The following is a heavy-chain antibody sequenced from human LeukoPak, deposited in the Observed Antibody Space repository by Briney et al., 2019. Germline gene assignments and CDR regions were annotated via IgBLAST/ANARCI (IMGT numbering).Heavy chain of an antibody. Sequence: SETLSLTCAVSGGSISSYYWTWIRQPPGKGLEWVGYIQNSAIYRAKIKASPSLQSRVSLSIDTSKNQVSLTVNSVTAADTAVYYCARLSSTLYYSMDVWGPGTAVTVSS. CDR1: GGSISSYY. D-gene: IGHD6-6*01. V-gene: IGHV4-59*08. J-gene: IGHJ6*02. CDR3: ARLSSTLYYSMDV. CDR2: IQNSAIYRAKI.